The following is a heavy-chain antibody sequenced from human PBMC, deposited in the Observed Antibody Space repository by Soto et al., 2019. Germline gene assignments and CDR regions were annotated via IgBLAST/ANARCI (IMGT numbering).Heavy chain of an antibody. D-gene: IGHD4-4*01. CDR2: ISGSGGST. CDR3: AKDETTKTVYYYYGMDV. CDR1: GFTFSSYA. V-gene: IGHV3-23*01. J-gene: IGHJ6*02. Sequence: GGSLRLSCAASGFTFSSYAMSWVRQAPGKGLEWVSAISGSGGSTYYADSVKGRFTISRDNSKNTLYLQMNSLRAEDTAVYYCAKDETTKTVYYYYGMDVWGQGTTVTVSS.